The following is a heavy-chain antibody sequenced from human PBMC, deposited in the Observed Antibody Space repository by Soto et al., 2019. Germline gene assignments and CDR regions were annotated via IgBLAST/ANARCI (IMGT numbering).Heavy chain of an antibody. V-gene: IGHV3-48*02. CDR3: ARRTHPRSYDFGAYDPDGFDF. CDR1: GFTFSSHS. D-gene: IGHD4-17*01. CDR2: ISSSSTTI. Sequence: GGSLRLSCTASGFTFSSHSMNWVRQAPGKGLEWVSYISSSSTTIYYADSVKGRFTISRDNVKNSLYLQMNSLRDDDTAVYYCARRTHPRSYDFGAYDPDGFDFWGQGTLVTVSS. J-gene: IGHJ4*02.